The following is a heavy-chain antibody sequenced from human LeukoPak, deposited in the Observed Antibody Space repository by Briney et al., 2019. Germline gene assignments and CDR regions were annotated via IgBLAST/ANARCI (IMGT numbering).Heavy chain of an antibody. CDR1: GFTFSSYA. J-gene: IGHJ4*02. Sequence: PGGSLRLSCAASGFTFSSYAMSWVRQAPGKGLEGVLAISGSGASTYYAVSVKGRFTISRDNSKNTLYLQMSSLRAEDTAVYYCATAGSSGYYAYFDYWGQGTLVTVSS. CDR3: ATAGSSGYYAYFDY. V-gene: IGHV3-23*01. CDR2: ISGSGAST. D-gene: IGHD3-22*01.